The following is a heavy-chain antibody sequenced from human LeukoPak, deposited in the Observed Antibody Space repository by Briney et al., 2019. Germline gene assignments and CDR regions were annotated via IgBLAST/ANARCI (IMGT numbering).Heavy chain of an antibody. CDR2: ISYDGSNK. V-gene: IGHV3-30-3*01. Sequence: GGSLRLSCAASGFTFSSYAMHWVRQAPGKGLEWVAVISYDGSNKYYADSVKGRFTISRDNSKNTLYLQMNSLRAEDTAVYYCARDRNDFWSGYWTNWFDPWGQGTLVTVSS. CDR1: GFTFSSYA. CDR3: ARDRNDFWSGYWTNWFDP. D-gene: IGHD3-3*01. J-gene: IGHJ5*02.